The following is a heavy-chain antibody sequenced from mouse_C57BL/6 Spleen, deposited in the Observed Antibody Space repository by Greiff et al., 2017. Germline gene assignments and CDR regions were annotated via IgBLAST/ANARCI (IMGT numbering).Heavy chain of an antibody. CDR3: ALGAYYGYDGFAY. J-gene: IGHJ3*01. Sequence: QVQLQQPGAELVKPGASVKMSCKASGYTFTSYWITWVKQRPGQGLEWIGDIYPRDGSTKYNEKFKGKATLTVDTSSSTAYMELHSLTSEDSAVYFCALGAYYGYDGFAYWGQGTLVTVSA. V-gene: IGHV1-55*01. D-gene: IGHD2-9*01. CDR1: GYTFTSYW. CDR2: IYPRDGST.